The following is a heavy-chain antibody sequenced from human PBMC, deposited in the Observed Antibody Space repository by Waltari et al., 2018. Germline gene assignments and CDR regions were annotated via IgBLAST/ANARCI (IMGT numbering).Heavy chain of an antibody. V-gene: IGHV3-48*01. CDR1: GFTFRSYR. CDR3: ASVPSRFDY. CDR2: ISSSSSTI. Sequence: EVQLVASGGGLVQPGGSLRLSFAASGFTFRSYRMNGVRQAPGKGLEWVSYISSSSSTIYYADSVKGRFTISRDNAKNSLYLQMNSLRAEDTAVYYCASVPSRFDYWGQGTLVTVSS. J-gene: IGHJ4*02.